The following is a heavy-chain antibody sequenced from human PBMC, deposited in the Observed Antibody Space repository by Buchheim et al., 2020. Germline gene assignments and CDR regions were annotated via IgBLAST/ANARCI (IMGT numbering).Heavy chain of an antibody. D-gene: IGHD3-9*01. CDR2: MNPNNGNT. CDR3: ARVNDWDLFEN. V-gene: IGHV1-8*01. CDR1: GYTFTTYD. Sequence: QVQLVQSGAEVKKPGASVKVSCKASGYTFTTYDINWVRQATGQGLEWMGWMNPNNGNTHYAQRFQGRVTMTGNTSISTAYMELSSLTSDDTAVYYCARVNDWDLFENWGQGTL. J-gene: IGHJ4*02.